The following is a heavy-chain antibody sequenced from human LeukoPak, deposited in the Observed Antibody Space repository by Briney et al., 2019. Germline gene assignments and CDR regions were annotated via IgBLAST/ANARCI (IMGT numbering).Heavy chain of an antibody. CDR1: GDSVSSNSVA. CDR2: TYYMSKWYN. Sequence: SQTLSLTCAISGDSVSSNSVAWNWIRQSPSRGLEWLGRTYYMSKWYNDFAVSLKSRITINPDTSKNQFSLQLNFVTPEDTAVYYCARGSAAGTTGPLDYWGQGTLVTVSS. D-gene: IGHD6-13*01. V-gene: IGHV6-1*01. J-gene: IGHJ4*02. CDR3: ARGSAAGTTGPLDY.